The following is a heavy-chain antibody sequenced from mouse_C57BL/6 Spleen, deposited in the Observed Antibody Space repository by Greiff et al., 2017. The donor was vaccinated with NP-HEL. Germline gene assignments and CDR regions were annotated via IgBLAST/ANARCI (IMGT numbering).Heavy chain of an antibody. CDR3: ARRDWDVYYFDY. Sequence: QVQLQQSGAELVKPGASVKISCKASGYAFSSYWMNWVKQRPGKGLEWIGQIYPGDGDTNYNGKFKGKATLTADKSSSTAYMQLSSLTSEDSAVYFCARRDWDVYYFDYWGQGTTLTVSS. J-gene: IGHJ2*01. CDR1: GYAFSSYW. V-gene: IGHV1-80*01. CDR2: IYPGDGDT. D-gene: IGHD4-1*01.